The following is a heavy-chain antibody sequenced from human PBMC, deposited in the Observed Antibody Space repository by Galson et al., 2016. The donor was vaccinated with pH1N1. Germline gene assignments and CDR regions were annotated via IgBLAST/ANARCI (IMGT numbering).Heavy chain of an antibody. CDR1: GFTFSSYW. CDR2: INQDGSKI. Sequence: SLRLSCAASGFTFSSYWMNWVRQAPGKGLEWVANINQDGSKIFYVDSVKGRFTISRDNSDNTLYLQMHKVRAEDSALYFCVRDDDGPPNNLDHWGQGTLVTVSS. D-gene: IGHD1/OR15-1a*01. V-gene: IGHV3-7*01. J-gene: IGHJ4*02. CDR3: VRDDDGPPNNLDH.